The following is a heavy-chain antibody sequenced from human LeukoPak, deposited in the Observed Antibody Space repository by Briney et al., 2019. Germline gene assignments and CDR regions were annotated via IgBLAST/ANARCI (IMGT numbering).Heavy chain of an antibody. V-gene: IGHV1-2*02. D-gene: IGHD6-13*01. CDR3: AREDRQQLDRRGWFDP. Sequence: ASVKVSCKASGYTFTGYYIHWLRQVPGQGLEWTGWINPKSAGTNYTQKFQGRVTMTGETSISTAYMELSRLRSDDTGVYYCAREDRQQLDRRGWFDPWGEGTLVTVSS. J-gene: IGHJ5*02. CDR2: INPKSAGT. CDR1: GYTFTGYY.